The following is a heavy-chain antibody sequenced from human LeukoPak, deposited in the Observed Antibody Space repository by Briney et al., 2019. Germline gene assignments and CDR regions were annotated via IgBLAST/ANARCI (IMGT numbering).Heavy chain of an antibody. J-gene: IGHJ4*02. Sequence: GRSLRLSCAASGFTFSSYGMHWVRQAPGKGLEWVAVISYDGSNKYYADSVKGRFTISRDNSKNTLYLQMNSLRAEDTAVYYCAKDRGGPVWYFDYWGQGTLVTVSS. V-gene: IGHV3-30*18. CDR2: ISYDGSNK. CDR1: GFTFSSYG. CDR3: AKDRGGPVWYFDY. D-gene: IGHD2-8*01.